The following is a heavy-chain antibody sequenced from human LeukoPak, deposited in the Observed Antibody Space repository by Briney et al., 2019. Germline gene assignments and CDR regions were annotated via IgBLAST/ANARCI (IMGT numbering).Heavy chain of an antibody. D-gene: IGHD1-26*01. CDR1: GFTFSSYA. Sequence: PGGSLRLSCAASGFTFSSYAIHWVRQAPGQGLEWVAVISYDGTYKYYADSVKGRFTISRDNAKNSLYLQMNSLRAEDTAVYYCAREFSGSNYGFPFDYWGQGTLVTVSS. CDR2: ISYDGTYK. J-gene: IGHJ4*02. V-gene: IGHV3-30*04. CDR3: AREFSGSNYGFPFDY.